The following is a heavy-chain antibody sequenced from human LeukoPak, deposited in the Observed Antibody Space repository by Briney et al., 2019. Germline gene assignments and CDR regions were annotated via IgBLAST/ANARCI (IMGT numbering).Heavy chain of an antibody. D-gene: IGHD3-22*01. CDR1: GYSISSGYY. CDR3: ARARYDNSGYWYAFDI. Sequence: SETLSLTCTVSGYSISSGYYWGWIRQPPGKGLEWIGSIYHSGSTYYNPSLKSRVTISVDTSKNQFSLKLSSVTAADTAVYYCARARYDNSGYWYAFDIWGQGTMVTVSS. J-gene: IGHJ3*02. V-gene: IGHV4-38-2*02. CDR2: IYHSGST.